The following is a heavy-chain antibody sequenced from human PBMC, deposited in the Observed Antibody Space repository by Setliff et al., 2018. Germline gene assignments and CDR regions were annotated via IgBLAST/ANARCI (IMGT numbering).Heavy chain of an antibody. J-gene: IGHJ4*02. Sequence: GGSLRLSCTASGFTFSSLWMSWVRQAPGKGLEWVSTISGGGANMDYADSVKGRFTISRDNSNSEVFLQMDSLRAEDTAVYYCARDQARWLVAAGTFDYWGLGALVTVSS. CDR2: ISGGGANM. V-gene: IGHV3-23*01. D-gene: IGHD1-1*01. CDR1: GFTFSSLW. CDR3: ARDQARWLVAAGTFDY.